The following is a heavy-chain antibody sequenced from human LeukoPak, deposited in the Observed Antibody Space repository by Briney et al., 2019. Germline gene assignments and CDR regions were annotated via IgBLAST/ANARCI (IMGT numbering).Heavy chain of an antibody. V-gene: IGHV3-48*03. CDR1: GFTFSSYE. D-gene: IGHD6-6*01. Sequence: GGSLRLSCAASGFTFSSYEMNWVRQAPGKGLEGVSYISSSGSTIYYADSVKGRFTISRDNAKNSLYLQMNSLRAEDTAVYYYAGIEYSSSYRGYWGQGTLVTVSS. J-gene: IGHJ4*02. CDR2: ISSSGSTI. CDR3: AGIEYSSSYRGY.